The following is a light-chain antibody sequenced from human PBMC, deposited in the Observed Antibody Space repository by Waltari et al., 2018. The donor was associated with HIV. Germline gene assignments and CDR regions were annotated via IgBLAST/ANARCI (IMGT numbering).Light chain of an antibody. CDR3: QSYDSSLSGYV. Sequence: QSVLTQPPSVSGAPGQRVTISCTGSSSNIGAGYDIHWYQQLPGTAPKPLTYENSNRPSGVPDRFPGSKSGTSASLAITGLQAEDEADYYCQSYDSSLSGYVFGTGTKVTVL. CDR2: ENS. CDR1: SSNIGAGYD. V-gene: IGLV1-40*01. J-gene: IGLJ1*01.